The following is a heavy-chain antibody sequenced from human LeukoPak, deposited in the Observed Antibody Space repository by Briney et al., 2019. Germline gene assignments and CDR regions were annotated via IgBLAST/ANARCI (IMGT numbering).Heavy chain of an antibody. CDR3: ARVHRSALTTVITPWYYYMDV. V-gene: IGHV1-69*05. J-gene: IGHJ6*03. CDR2: IIPIFGTA. Sequence: SVKVSCKASGGTFSSYAISWVRQAPGQGLEWMGGIIPIFGTANYAQKFQGRVTITTDESTSTAYMALSSLRSEDTAVYYCARVHRSALTTVITPWYYYMDVWGKGTTVTVSS. CDR1: GGTFSSYA. D-gene: IGHD4-17*01.